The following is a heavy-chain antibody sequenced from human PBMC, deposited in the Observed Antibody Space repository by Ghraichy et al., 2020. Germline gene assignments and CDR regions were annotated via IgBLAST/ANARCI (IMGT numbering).Heavy chain of an antibody. V-gene: IGHV4-30-4*07. CDR3: ARGAPYSSSWYGLGGDNWFDP. D-gene: IGHD6-13*01. J-gene: IGHJ5*02. CDR2: IYYSGST. CDR1: GGSISSGGYS. Sequence: SETLSLTCAVSGGSISSGGYSWSWIRQPPGKGLEWIGYIYYSGSTYYNPSLKSRLIISVDTSKNRFSLKLSSVTAADTAVYYCARGAPYSSSWYGLGGDNWFDPWGQGTLVTASS.